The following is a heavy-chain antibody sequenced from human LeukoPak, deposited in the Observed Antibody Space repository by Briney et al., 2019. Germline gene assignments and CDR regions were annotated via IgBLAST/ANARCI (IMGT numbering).Heavy chain of an antibody. Sequence: PGGSLRLSCAASGFTFSSYAMSWVRQAPGKGLEWVSAISGSGGSTYYADSVKGRFTISRDNSKNTLYLQMNSLRAEDTAVYYCATSWGMVYAIDYWGQGTLVTVSS. J-gene: IGHJ4*02. V-gene: IGHV3-23*01. CDR3: ATSWGMVYAIDY. D-gene: IGHD2-8*01. CDR2: ISGSGGST. CDR1: GFTFSSYA.